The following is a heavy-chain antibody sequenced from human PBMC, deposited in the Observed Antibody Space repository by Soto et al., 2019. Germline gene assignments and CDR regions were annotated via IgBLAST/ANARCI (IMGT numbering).Heavy chain of an antibody. J-gene: IGHJ6*02. CDR3: ARDLVSGLRIYYYYGMDV. Sequence: SATVSFTASGGTFISYAIIWVRQAPGQGLEWMGGIIPIFGTANYAQNFQGRVTITADESTSTAYMELSSLRSEDTAVYYCARDLVSGLRIYYYYGMDVWGQGTKVTVSS. D-gene: IGHD3-16*01. CDR2: IIPIFGTA. V-gene: IGHV1-69*13. CDR1: GGTFISYA.